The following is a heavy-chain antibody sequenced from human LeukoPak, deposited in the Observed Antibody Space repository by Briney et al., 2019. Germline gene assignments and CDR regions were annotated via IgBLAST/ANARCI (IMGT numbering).Heavy chain of an antibody. Sequence: PSETLSLTCTVSGGSISSSSYYWGWIRQPPGKGLEWIGSIYYSGSTYYNPSLKSRVTISVDTSKNQFSLKLSSVTAADTAVYYCARHMGTIFGVVILINWFDPWGQGTLVTVSS. V-gene: IGHV4-39*01. CDR3: ARHMGTIFGVVILINWFDP. J-gene: IGHJ5*02. D-gene: IGHD3-3*01. CDR2: IYYSGST. CDR1: GGSISSSSYY.